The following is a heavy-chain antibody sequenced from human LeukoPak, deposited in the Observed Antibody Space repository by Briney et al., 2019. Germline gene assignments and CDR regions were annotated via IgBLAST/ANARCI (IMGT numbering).Heavy chain of an antibody. CDR1: GFTFSSYS. J-gene: IGHJ6*03. V-gene: IGHV3-23*01. D-gene: IGHD3-10*01. CDR3: AKGGAVSSKSITMIRGTRRYYCYMDV. CDR2: ISDSGDRT. Sequence: GGSLRLSCAASGFTFSSYSMNWVRQAPGKGLEWVSSISDSGDRTFYADSVKGRFTISRDNSKNTLSLQVNSLRAEDTAVYYCAKGGAVSSKSITMIRGTRRYYCYMDVWGKGTTVTISS.